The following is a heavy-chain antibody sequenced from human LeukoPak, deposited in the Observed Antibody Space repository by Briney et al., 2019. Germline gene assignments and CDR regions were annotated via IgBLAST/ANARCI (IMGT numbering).Heavy chain of an antibody. CDR2: INHNGNVN. V-gene: IGHV3-7*01. CDR1: GFTFSSYW. Sequence: PGGSLRLSCAASGFTFSSYWMNWARQAPGKGLEWVASINHNGNVNYYVDSVKGRFTISRDNSKNTLYLQMNSLRAEDTAVYYCARDANWGQGTLVTVSS. J-gene: IGHJ4*02. D-gene: IGHD2-15*01. CDR3: ARDAN.